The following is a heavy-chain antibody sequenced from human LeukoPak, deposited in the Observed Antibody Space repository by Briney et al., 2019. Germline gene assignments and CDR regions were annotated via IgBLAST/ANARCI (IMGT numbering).Heavy chain of an antibody. Sequence: APVKVSCKASGYTFSTYYMYWVRQSRGQGLEWMGAINPTGTDTIYAQKLQGRVTMTTDTSTSTAYMELRSLRSDDTAVYYCARERPVNPPAFDIWGQGTMVTVSS. CDR1: GYTFSTYY. CDR2: INPTGTDT. V-gene: IGHV1-46*01. CDR3: ARERPVNPPAFDI. J-gene: IGHJ3*02.